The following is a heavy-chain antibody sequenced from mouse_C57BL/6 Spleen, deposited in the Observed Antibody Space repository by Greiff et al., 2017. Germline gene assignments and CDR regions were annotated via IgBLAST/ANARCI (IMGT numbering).Heavy chain of an antibody. Sequence: EVHLVESGGGLVKPGGSLKLSCAASGFTFSDYGMHWVRQAPEKGLEWVAYISSGSSTIYYADTVKGRFTISRDNAKNTLFLQMTSLRSEDTAMYYCAREDDYGSSYRWFAYWGQGTLVTVSA. CDR2: ISSGSSTI. D-gene: IGHD1-1*01. CDR1: GFTFSDYG. V-gene: IGHV5-17*01. CDR3: AREDDYGSSYRWFAY. J-gene: IGHJ3*01.